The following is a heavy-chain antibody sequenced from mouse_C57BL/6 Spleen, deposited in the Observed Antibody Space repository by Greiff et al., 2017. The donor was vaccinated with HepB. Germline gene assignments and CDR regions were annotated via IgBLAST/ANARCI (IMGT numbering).Heavy chain of an antibody. V-gene: IGHV1-74*01. CDR3: SYSSYFDY. J-gene: IGHJ2*01. D-gene: IGHD2-12*01. CDR2: IHPSDSYN. CDR1: GYTFTSYW. Sequence: QVQLQQPGAELVKPGASVKVSCKASGYTFTSYWMHWVKQRPGQGLEWIGRIHPSDSYNNYNQKVKGKATLTVDKSSSTAYMHLSSLTSEDSAVYYWSYSSYFDYWGQCTTLTVSS.